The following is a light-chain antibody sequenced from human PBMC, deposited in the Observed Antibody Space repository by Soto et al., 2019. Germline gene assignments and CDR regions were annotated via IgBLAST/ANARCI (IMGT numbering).Light chain of an antibody. J-gene: IGKJ5*01. CDR2: DST. CDR1: QFRSSY. Sequence: IVLTQSPGTVSLSPWERATLSCRASQFRSSYLAWYQQIPGQPPRLLIYDSTNRAAGIPSRFSGSRAGTDCTLTISSVEPEEFAKYYWNQRNQFGQGTRLEIK. CDR3: NQRNQ. V-gene: IGKV3D-11*01.